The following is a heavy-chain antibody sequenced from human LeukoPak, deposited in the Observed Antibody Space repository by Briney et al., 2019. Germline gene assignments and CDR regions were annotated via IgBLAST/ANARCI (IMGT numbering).Heavy chain of an antibody. CDR3: ARAQHFYDSSAYYVDY. V-gene: IGHV4-34*12. D-gene: IGHD3-22*01. Sequence: PSETLSLTCAVNGDSFTVYYWSWIRQPPGKGLEWIGEIFHSGSTNYNPSLKSRVTISVDTSKNQFSLRLNSVTAADTAVYYCARAQHFYDSSAYYVDYWGQGTLVTVSS. CDR2: IFHSGST. CDR1: GDSFTVYY. J-gene: IGHJ4*02.